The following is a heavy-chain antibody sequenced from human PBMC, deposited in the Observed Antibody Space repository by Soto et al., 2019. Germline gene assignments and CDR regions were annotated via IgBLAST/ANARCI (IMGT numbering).Heavy chain of an antibody. Sequence: QVQPQASGPGVVKLSGTMTSPGADSTGSIPTSNWCIRARQPPGKGLEGIGDASQSGNTNYIPSLKSRVTISVDKSRNRFSLRLNSVTAADTAVYYCARNRYGGYDLDYWCQGTLVSVSS. J-gene: IGHJ4*02. CDR3: ARNRYGGYDLDY. D-gene: IGHD5-12*01. CDR2: ASQSGNT. CDR1: TGSIPTSNW. V-gene: IGHV4-4*02.